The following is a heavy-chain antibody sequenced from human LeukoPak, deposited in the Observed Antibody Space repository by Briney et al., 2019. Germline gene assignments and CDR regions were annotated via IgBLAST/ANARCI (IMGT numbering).Heavy chain of an antibody. CDR2: ISGSGGDT. CDR3: AKTTAGYSSGRYPGWPVDY. CDR1: GFTFRSYA. V-gene: IGHV3-23*01. Sequence: GGSLRLSCAASGFTFRSYAIYWVRQAPGKGLEWVSGISGSGGDTYFADSVKGRFTISRDNSKNTVFLQMDSLRAEDTAVHYCAKTTAGYSSGRYPGWPVDYWGQGTLVTVSS. D-gene: IGHD6-19*01. J-gene: IGHJ4*02.